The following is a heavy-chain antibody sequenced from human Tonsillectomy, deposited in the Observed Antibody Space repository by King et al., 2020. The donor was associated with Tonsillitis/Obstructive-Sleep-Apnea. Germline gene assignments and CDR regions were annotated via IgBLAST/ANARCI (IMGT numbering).Heavy chain of an antibody. Sequence: VQLVQSGAEVKKPGASVRVSCKASCYTFTSYYIHWVRQAPGQGLEWMGIINPSVGSTSYAQKFQGRVTMTRDTSTSTVYMDLSSLISDDTAVYYCARVFFWDWKSHDAFDVWGQGTVVTVSS. CDR3: ARVFFWDWKSHDAFDV. D-gene: IGHD3/OR15-3a*01. V-gene: IGHV1-46*01. CDR2: INPSVGST. J-gene: IGHJ3*01. CDR1: CYTFTSYY.